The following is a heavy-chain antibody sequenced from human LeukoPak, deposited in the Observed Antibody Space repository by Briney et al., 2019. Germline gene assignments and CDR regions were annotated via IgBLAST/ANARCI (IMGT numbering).Heavy chain of an antibody. CDR3: ARGGGYSYGPFDY. D-gene: IGHD5-18*01. V-gene: IGHV3-74*01. CDR1: GFTFSSYW. CDR2: INSDGSSA. Sequence: GGSLRLSCAASGFTFSSYWMHWVRQAPGKGLVWVSRINSDGSSAIYADSVKGRFTISRDNAKNTLYLQMNSLRAEDTALYYCARGGGYSYGPFDYWGQGTLVTVSS. J-gene: IGHJ4*02.